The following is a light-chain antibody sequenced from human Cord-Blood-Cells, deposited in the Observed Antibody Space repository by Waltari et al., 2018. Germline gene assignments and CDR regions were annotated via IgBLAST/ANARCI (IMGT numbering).Light chain of an antibody. V-gene: IGLV2-23*03. J-gene: IGLJ3*02. Sequence: QSALTQPASVSGSPGQTITISCTGTSSDDGSYNSVSWYQQHPAKAPKLMIYEGSKRPSGVSNRSSGSKSGNTASLTISVLQAEDEADYYCCSYAGSSTFVFGGGTKLTVL. CDR2: EGS. CDR1: SSDDGSYNS. CDR3: CSYAGSSTFV.